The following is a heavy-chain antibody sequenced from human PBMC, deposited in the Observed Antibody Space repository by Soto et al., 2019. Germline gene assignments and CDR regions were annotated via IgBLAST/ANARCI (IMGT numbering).Heavy chain of an antibody. D-gene: IGHD2-15*01. J-gene: IGHJ4*02. CDR3: ATEGPYCSGGSCYGFFDY. V-gene: IGHV4-31*03. Sequence: QVQLQESGPGLVKPSQTLSLTGTFPGGPTSRGGSYWGWTRKHPGRGREWIGYINYSGSTYYSPSLKSRVTLSVDTSKNQFSLKLSSVTAADTAVYYCATEGPYCSGGSCYGFFDYWGQGTLVTVSS. CDR1: GGPTSRGGSY. CDR2: INYSGST.